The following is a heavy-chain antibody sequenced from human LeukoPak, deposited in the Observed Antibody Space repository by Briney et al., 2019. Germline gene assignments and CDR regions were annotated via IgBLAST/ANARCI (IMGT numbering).Heavy chain of an antibody. D-gene: IGHD1-26*01. J-gene: IGHJ4*02. CDR1: GFTFSSYA. Sequence: GGSLRLSCAASGFTFSSYAMSWVRQAPGKGLEWVSAISGSGGSTYYADSVKGRFTISRGNSKNTLYLQMNGLRAEDMAVYYCAKDAEGNSGSYSYFDYWGQGTLVTVSS. CDR3: AKDAEGNSGSYSYFDY. V-gene: IGHV3-23*01. CDR2: ISGSGGST.